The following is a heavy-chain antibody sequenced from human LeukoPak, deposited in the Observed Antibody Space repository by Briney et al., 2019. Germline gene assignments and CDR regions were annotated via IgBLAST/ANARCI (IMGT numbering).Heavy chain of an antibody. CDR3: ARDAAGYYYYYMDV. D-gene: IGHD6-13*01. CDR2: ISAYNGNT. Sequence: ASVKVSCKASGYTFTSYGISWVRQAPGHGLEWMGWISAYNGNTNYAQKLQGRVTMTTDTSTSTAYMELRSLRSDDTAVYYCARDAAGYYYYYMDVWGKGTTVTVSS. J-gene: IGHJ6*03. CDR1: GYTFTSYG. V-gene: IGHV1-18*01.